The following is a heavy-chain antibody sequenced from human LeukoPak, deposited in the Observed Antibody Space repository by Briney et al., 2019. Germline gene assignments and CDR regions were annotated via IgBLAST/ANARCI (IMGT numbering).Heavy chain of an antibody. J-gene: IGHJ4*02. CDR2: IYYSGST. CDR1: GGSISSGDYY. V-gene: IGHV4-30-4*08. CDR3: AQGGDYSSSSVFDY. Sequence: SETLSLTCTVSGGSISSGDYYWSWIRQPPGKGLEWIGYIYYSGSTYYNPSLKSRVTISVDTSKNQFSLKLSSVTAADTAVYYCAQGGDYSSSSVFDYWGQGTLVTVSS. D-gene: IGHD6-6*01.